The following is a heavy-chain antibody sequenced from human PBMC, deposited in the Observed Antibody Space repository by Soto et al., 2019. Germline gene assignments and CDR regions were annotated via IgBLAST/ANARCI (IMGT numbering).Heavy chain of an antibody. CDR3: ATLPPRIVVVKTEIPT. Sequence: PSETLSLTCAVSGTSISSTYWWTWVRQPPGKGLEWIGEIYHSGSTKYNPSLKSRVTISVDKSNNQFSLDLRVVTAADTAVYYCATLPPRIVVVKTEIPTWGQGTLVTVSS. V-gene: IGHV4-4*02. J-gene: IGHJ5*02. D-gene: IGHD2-15*01. CDR2: IYHSGST. CDR1: GTSISSTYW.